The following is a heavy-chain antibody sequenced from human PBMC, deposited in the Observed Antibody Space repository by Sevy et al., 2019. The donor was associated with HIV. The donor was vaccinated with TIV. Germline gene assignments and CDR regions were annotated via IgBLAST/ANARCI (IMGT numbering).Heavy chain of an antibody. Sequence: SETLSLTCTASGGSLISPTFYWGWVRQPPGERLEWIAAMHYGGNTYYNLSLKGRLAMSVDTSKNQFSLNLTSVTAADAAVYHCVRDHHLRGRHWFDSWGQGALVTVSS. CDR3: VRDHHLRGRHWFDS. CDR1: GGSLISPTFY. D-gene: IGHD3-16*01. J-gene: IGHJ5*01. V-gene: IGHV4-39*02. CDR2: MHYGGNT.